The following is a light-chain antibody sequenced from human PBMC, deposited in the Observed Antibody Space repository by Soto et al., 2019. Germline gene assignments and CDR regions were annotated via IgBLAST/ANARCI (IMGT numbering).Light chain of an antibody. CDR2: KAS. CDR1: QTISSW. J-gene: IGKJ1*01. CDR3: QHYNSYSEA. Sequence: EIQMTQSPSTLSGSVGDRVTITCRASQTISSWLAWYQQKPGKAPKLLIYKASTLKSGAPSRFSGSGSGTEFTLTISSLQPDDFATYYCQHYNSYSEAFGQGTKVDI. V-gene: IGKV1-5*03.